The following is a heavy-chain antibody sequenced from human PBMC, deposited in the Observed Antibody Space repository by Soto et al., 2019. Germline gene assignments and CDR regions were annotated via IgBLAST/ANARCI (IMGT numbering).Heavy chain of an antibody. J-gene: IGHJ6*02. Sequence: TLSVACTVPVGSISSGGYYWSWIRQHQGKGLEWIGYIYYNGSTYYNPSLKSRITISVDTSKNQFSLKLSSVTAADTAVYYCARDWRGYSYGYYYYYGMDVWGQGTTVTVSS. CDR2: IYYNGST. D-gene: IGHD5-18*01. V-gene: IGHV4-31*03. CDR1: VGSISSGGYY. CDR3: ARDWRGYSYGYYYYYGMDV.